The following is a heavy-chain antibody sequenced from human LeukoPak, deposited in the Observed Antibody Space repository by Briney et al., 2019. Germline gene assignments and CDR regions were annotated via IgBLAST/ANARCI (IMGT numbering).Heavy chain of an antibody. Sequence: SETLSLTCTVYGGSISSSSYYWSWIRQSPGKGLEWIGYIYYSGTTNYNPSLKSRVTISVDTSKNQFSLQLRSVTAADTAVYYCAREDPQTTVPEGMDVWGQGTTVTVSS. J-gene: IGHJ6*02. CDR2: IYYSGTT. CDR3: AREDPQTTVPEGMDV. V-gene: IGHV4-61*01. D-gene: IGHD4-17*01. CDR1: GGSISSSSYY.